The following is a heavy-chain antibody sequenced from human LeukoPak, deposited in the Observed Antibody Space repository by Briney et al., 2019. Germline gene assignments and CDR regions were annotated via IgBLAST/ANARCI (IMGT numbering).Heavy chain of an antibody. CDR2: INHSGST. J-gene: IGHJ5*02. CDR3: ARGCRYCTSTSLNWFDP. CDR1: CGSFSGYY. V-gene: IGHV4-34*01. D-gene: IGHD2-2*01. Sequence: SETLSLTCAVYCGSFSGYYWSWIRQPPGKGLEWIGEINHSGSTNYNPSLKSRVTISVDTSQNQFSLKLSSVTAADTAVYYCARGCRYCTSTSLNWFDPWGQGTLVTVSS.